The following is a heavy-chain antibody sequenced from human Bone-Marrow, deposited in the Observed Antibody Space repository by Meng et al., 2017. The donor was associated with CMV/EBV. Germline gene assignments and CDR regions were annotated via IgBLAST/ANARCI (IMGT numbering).Heavy chain of an antibody. Sequence: GGSLRLSCAASGFTFSNAGMSWVRQAPGKGLEWVGRIKRKTDGGTTHYAAPVKGRFTISRDDSKNTLYLQMDSLKIEDTAVYYCAPDTPPNWVFDYWGQGTLVTVSS. CDR3: APDTPPNWVFDY. V-gene: IGHV3-15*01. D-gene: IGHD1-1*01. CDR1: GFTFSNAG. J-gene: IGHJ4*02. CDR2: IKRKTDGGTT.